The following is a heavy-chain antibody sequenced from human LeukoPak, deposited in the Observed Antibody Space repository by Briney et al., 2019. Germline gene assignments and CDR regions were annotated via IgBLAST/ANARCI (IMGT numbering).Heavy chain of an antibody. V-gene: IGHV4-34*01. J-gene: IGHJ4*02. Sequence: SETLSLTCAVYGGSSSGYYRAWIRQRPGKGLEWIGEITHSGTTSYNPSVKSRLSISVDTSKNQFSLRLRSVTAADTAVYYCAKEGRRGTRSPSIWGQGTLVTVSS. CDR2: ITHSGTT. CDR3: AKEGRRGTRSPSI. D-gene: IGHD1/OR15-1a*01. CDR1: GGSSSGYY.